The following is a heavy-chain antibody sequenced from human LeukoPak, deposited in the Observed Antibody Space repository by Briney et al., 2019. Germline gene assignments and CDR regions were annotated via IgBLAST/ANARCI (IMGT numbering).Heavy chain of an antibody. CDR2: IHFDGNNK. Sequence: GGSLRLSCAASGFTFGYYGMHWVRQAPGKGLEWVAYIHFDGNNKYYTDSVKGRFTISRDNSKNTLYLQMNSLRAEDTAVFYCAKDRRGDSGWPFDYWGQGTLVAVSS. CDR1: GFTFGYYG. CDR3: AKDRRGDSGWPFDY. D-gene: IGHD6-19*01. V-gene: IGHV3-30*02. J-gene: IGHJ4*02.